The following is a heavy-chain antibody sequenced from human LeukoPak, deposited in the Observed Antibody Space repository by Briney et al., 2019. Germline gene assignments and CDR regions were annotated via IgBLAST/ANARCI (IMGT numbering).Heavy chain of an antibody. J-gene: IGHJ4*02. V-gene: IGHV3-66*01. CDR1: GFTVSSSY. CDR3: ARGGETNNWYPGYFDY. CDR2: IYSAGST. D-gene: IGHD1-1*01. Sequence: GGSLRLSCAASGFTVSSSYMSWVRQAPGKGLEWVSLIYSAGSTYYADSVKGRFTISRDNSKNTLYLQMNSLRAEDTAVYYCARGGETNNWYPGYFDYWGQGALVTVSS.